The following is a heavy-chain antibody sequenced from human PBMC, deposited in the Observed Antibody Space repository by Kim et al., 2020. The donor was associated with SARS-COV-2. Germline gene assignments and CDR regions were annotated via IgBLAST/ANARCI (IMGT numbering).Heavy chain of an antibody. CDR2: IYYSGST. J-gene: IGHJ4*02. CDR3: ARALVSWGVIIRHFDY. Sequence: SETLSLTCTVSGGSISSGGYYWSWIRQHPGKGLEWIGYIYYSGSTYYNPSLKSRVTISVDTSKNQFSLKLSSVTAADTAVYYCARALVSWGVIIRHFDYWGKETRVTVS. D-gene: IGHD3-10*01. V-gene: IGHV4-31*03. CDR1: GGSISSGGYY.